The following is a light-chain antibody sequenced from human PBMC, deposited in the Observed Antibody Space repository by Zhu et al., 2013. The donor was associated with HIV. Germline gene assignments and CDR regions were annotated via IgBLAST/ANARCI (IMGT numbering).Light chain of an antibody. V-gene: IGKV1-33*01. CDR1: QDISNY. CDR2: DAS. J-gene: IGKJ3*01. CDR3: QQYFTYPFT. Sequence: DIQMTQSPSSLSASVGDRVTITCQASQDISNYLNWYQQKPGKAPKLLIYDASNLETGVPSRFSGSGSGTDFTLTISSLQPEDFASYYCQQYFTYPFTFGPGTKVDVK.